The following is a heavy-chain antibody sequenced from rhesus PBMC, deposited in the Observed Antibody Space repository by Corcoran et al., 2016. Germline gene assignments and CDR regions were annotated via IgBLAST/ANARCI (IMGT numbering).Heavy chain of an antibody. J-gene: IGHJ3*01. CDR2: INSRGNN. Sequence: QLQLQESGPGLVKPSETLSLTCAVSGGSISGYWWSWIRQPPGQGLEWIGRINSRGNNNYNPPLKRRVTISRDTSKNQFSLKRSSVTAAETAVYYCARRVVVSATPVEMSDAFDFWGQGLRVTVSS. CDR3: ARRVVVSATPVEMSDAFDF. D-gene: IGHD2-39*02. CDR1: GGSISGYW. V-gene: IGHV4-160*01.